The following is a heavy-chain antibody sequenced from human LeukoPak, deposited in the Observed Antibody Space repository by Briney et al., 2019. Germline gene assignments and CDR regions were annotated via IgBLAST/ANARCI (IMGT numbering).Heavy chain of an antibody. CDR2: ISSSGSTI. J-gene: IGHJ3*02. V-gene: IGHV3-11*01. CDR1: GFTFSDYY. D-gene: IGHD4-17*01. Sequence: GGFLRLSCAASGFTFSDYYMSWIRQAPGKGLEWVSYISSSGSTIYYADSVKGRFTISRDNAKNSLYLQMNSLRAEDTAVYYCARVQFDYGSAFDIWGQGTMVTVSS. CDR3: ARVQFDYGSAFDI.